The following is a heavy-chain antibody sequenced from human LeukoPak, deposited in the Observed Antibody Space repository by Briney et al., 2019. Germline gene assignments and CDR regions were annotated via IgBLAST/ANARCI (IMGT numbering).Heavy chain of an antibody. J-gene: IGHJ2*01. CDR2: ISSSGGST. CDR3: ARDRAVLDPSYFDL. D-gene: IGHD4/OR15-4a*01. Sequence: GGSLRLSCATFGFSFSSYAMNWVRQAPGKGLEWVSAISSSGGSTYYANSVKGRFTISRDNSKYTLYLQVNSLRAEDTAVYYCARDRAVLDPSYFDLWGRGTLVTVSS. CDR1: GFSFSSYA. V-gene: IGHV3-23*01.